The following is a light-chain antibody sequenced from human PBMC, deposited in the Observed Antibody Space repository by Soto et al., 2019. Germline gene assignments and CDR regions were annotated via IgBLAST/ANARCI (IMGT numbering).Light chain of an antibody. CDR2: KAS. CDR3: QQYNSYWT. V-gene: IGKV1-5*03. J-gene: IGKJ1*01. CDR1: QTISTW. Sequence: DIQMTQSPSTLSASVGDRVTITCLASQTISTWLAWYQQKPGRAPKLLIYKASSLESGVPSRFSGSGYGTEFTLTISSLQPDDFATYYCQQYNSYWTFGQGTKVEIK.